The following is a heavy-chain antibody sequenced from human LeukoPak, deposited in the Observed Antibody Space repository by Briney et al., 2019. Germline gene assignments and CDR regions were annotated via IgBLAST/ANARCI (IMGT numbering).Heavy chain of an antibody. Sequence: GGSLRLSCAASGFTFSSYAMSWVRRAPGKGLEWVSAISGSGGSTYYADSVKGRFTISRDNSKNTLYLQMNSLRAEDTAVYYCAISPHCSGGSCYSDWGQGTTVTVSS. J-gene: IGHJ6*02. D-gene: IGHD2-15*01. CDR2: ISGSGGST. CDR3: AISPHCSGGSCYSD. V-gene: IGHV3-23*01. CDR1: GFTFSSYA.